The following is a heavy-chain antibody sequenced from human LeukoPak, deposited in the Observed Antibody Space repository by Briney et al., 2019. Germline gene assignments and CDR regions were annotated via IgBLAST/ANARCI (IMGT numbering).Heavy chain of an antibody. D-gene: IGHD3-22*01. CDR3: ARVTGYMIEDYFDY. CDR2: IYYSGST. J-gene: IGHJ4*02. CDR1: GDSISSYY. Sequence: SQTLSLTCTVSGDSISSYYWSWIRQPPGKGLEWIGYIYYSGSTNYNPSLKSRVTISVDTSKNQFSLRLSSVTAADTAVYYCARVTGYMIEDYFDYWGQGTLVTVSS. V-gene: IGHV4-59*01.